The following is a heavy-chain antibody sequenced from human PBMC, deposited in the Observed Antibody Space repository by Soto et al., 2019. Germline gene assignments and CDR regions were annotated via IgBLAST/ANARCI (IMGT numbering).Heavy chain of an antibody. J-gene: IGHJ4*02. V-gene: IGHV3-30*03. CDR2: ISYDGSNK. CDR1: GFTCSSYG. CDR3: ATGTPVLLLFGDHWGFDY. D-gene: IGHD3-10*01. Sequence: QVQLVESGGGVVQPGRSLRLSCAASGFTCSSYGMHWVRQAPGKGLEWVAVISYDGSNKYYADSVKGRFTISRDNSKNTMYLQMNSLRAEHPAVYYFATGTPVLLLFGDHWGFDYWGQETLVTVCS.